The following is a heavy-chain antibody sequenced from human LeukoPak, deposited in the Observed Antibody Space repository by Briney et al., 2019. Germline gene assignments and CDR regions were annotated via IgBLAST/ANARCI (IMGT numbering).Heavy chain of an antibody. D-gene: IGHD3-3*01. CDR1: GFTFDDYG. CDR3: ARDDFWSGYYGSSSGADY. Sequence: GGSLRLSCAAPGFTFDDYGMSWVRQAPGKGLEWVSGINWNGGSTGYADSVKGRFTISRDNAKNSLYLQMNSLRAEDTALYYCARDDFWSGYYGSSSGADYWGQGTLVTVSS. CDR2: INWNGGST. J-gene: IGHJ4*02. V-gene: IGHV3-20*04.